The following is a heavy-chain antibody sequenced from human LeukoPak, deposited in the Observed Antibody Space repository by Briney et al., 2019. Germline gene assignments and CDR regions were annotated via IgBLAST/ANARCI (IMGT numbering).Heavy chain of an antibody. CDR1: GYTFTSYG. V-gene: IGHV1-18*01. CDR2: ISAYNGNT. D-gene: IGHD3-16*02. Sequence: PLASVKVSCKASGYTFTSYGISWVRQAPGQGLEWMGWISAYNGNTNYAQKFQGRVTITTDESTSTAYMELSSLRSEDTAVYYCARERDPYDYVWGSYRYWFDPWGQGTLVTVSS. CDR3: ARERDPYDYVWGSYRYWFDP. J-gene: IGHJ5*02.